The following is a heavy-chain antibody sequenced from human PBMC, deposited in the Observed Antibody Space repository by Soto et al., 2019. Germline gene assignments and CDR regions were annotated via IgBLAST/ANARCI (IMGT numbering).Heavy chain of an antibody. V-gene: IGHV1-18*01. CDR2: ISPYSGYT. J-gene: IGHJ4*02. CDR3: AREASVLIPAAQPSRFDS. Sequence: QVQLVQSGPEMKKPGASVKVSCKGFGYSFMKYGINWVRQAPGQGPEWVGWISPYSGYTHSAQKFHGRLTLTTDTAASTAYMELRILRSADTALYYCAREASVLIPAAQPSRFDSWGQGTLVTVSS. D-gene: IGHD2-2*01. CDR1: GYSFMKYG.